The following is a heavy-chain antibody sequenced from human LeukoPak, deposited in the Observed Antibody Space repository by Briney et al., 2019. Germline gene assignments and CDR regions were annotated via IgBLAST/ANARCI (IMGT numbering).Heavy chain of an antibody. D-gene: IGHD2-2*01. V-gene: IGHV3-23*01. CDR3: AKDSEVVPAAPYGMDV. CDR1: GVTFNNYA. CDR2: IGGSGSNT. J-gene: IGHJ6*02. Sequence: PGGSLRLSCAASGVTFNNYAMSWVRQAPGEGLEWGSTIGGSGSNTYYADSVKGRFTISRDNSRNTLYLQMNSLRAEDTALYYCAKDSEVVPAAPYGMDVWGQGTTVTVSS.